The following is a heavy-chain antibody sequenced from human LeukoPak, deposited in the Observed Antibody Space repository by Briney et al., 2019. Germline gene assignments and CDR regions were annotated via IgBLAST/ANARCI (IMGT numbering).Heavy chain of an antibody. D-gene: IGHD2-21*02. V-gene: IGHV1-8*01. CDR2: MNPNSGNT. CDR1: GYTFTSYD. Sequence: ASVRVSCKASGYTFTSYDINWVRQATGQGLEWMGWMNPNSGNTGYAQKFQGRVTMTRDTSISTAYMELSRLRSDDTAVYYCAREDCGGDCYSTKHYYYYGMDVWGQGTTVTVSS. J-gene: IGHJ6*02. CDR3: AREDCGGDCYSTKHYYYYGMDV.